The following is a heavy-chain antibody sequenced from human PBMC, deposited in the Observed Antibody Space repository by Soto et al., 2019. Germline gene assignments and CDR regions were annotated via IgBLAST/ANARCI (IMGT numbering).Heavy chain of an antibody. CDR3: AKVTKRAAAGRYEYYKYGMDV. Sequence: GGSLRLSCAAAGFAFSTYAMTWVRQAPGKGLEWVSVISGSGGSSYYAASVKGRFTISRDNSKNTLFLQMNGLRAEDTAVYYCAKVTKRAAAGRYEYYKYGMDVWGQGTTVTVS. J-gene: IGHJ6*02. CDR2: ISGSGGSS. D-gene: IGHD6-13*01. V-gene: IGHV3-23*01. CDR1: GFAFSTYA.